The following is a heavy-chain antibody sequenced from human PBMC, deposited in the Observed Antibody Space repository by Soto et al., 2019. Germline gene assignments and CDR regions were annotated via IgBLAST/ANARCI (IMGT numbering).Heavy chain of an antibody. Sequence: ASVKVSCKASGYTFTSYAMHWVRQAPGQRLERMGWINAGNGNTKYSQKFQGRVTITRDTSASTAYMELRSLRSEDTAVYYCARVAITMVRGVIEYYFDYWGEGTLVTVS. CDR3: ARVAITMVRGVIEYYFDY. CDR2: INAGNGNT. D-gene: IGHD3-10*01. CDR1: GYTFTSYA. J-gene: IGHJ4*02. V-gene: IGHV1-3*01.